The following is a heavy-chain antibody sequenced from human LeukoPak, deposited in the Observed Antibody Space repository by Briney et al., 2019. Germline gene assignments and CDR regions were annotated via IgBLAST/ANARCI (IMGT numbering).Heavy chain of an antibody. J-gene: IGHJ4*02. CDR1: GFIFSSYW. CDR2: IKQDGNEI. Sequence: PGGSLRLSCAASGFIFSSYWMSWVRQAPGKGLEWVANIKQDGNEIYYVDSVEGRFTISRDDAKNSLFLQMNSLRAEDTAVYYCARRGWDLLSFFDYWGQGTLVTVSS. CDR3: ARRGWDLLSFFDY. V-gene: IGHV3-7*01. D-gene: IGHD3-10*01.